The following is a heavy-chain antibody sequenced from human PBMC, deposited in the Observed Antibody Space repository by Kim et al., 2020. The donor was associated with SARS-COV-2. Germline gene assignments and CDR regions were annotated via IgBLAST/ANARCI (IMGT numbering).Heavy chain of an antibody. V-gene: IGHV3-15*01. J-gene: IGHJ4*02. CDR2: GGTT. D-gene: IGHD2-2*01. CDR3: TVRTRDY. Sequence: GGTTDNPAPVKGRFTITRDDAKITLYLQMNSLKTEDTAVYYCTVRTRDYWGQGTLVTVSS.